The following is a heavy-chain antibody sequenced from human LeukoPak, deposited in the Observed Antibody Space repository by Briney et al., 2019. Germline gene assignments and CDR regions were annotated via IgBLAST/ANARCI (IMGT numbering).Heavy chain of an antibody. J-gene: IGHJ5*02. CDR1: GYTFTSYG. Sequence: ASVKVSCKASGYTFTSYGISWVRQAPGQGLEWMGWISAYNGNTNYAQKLQGRVTMTTDTSTSTAHMELRSLRSDDTAVYYCAVTIFGVVIPFDPWGQGTLVTVSS. CDR3: AVTIFGVVIPFDP. CDR2: ISAYNGNT. V-gene: IGHV1-18*01. D-gene: IGHD3-3*01.